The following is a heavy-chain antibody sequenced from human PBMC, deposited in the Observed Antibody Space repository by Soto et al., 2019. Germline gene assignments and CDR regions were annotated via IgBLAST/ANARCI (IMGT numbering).Heavy chain of an antibody. CDR3: ASQKGYYDFWSGYYPPPDGMDV. CDR2: INHSGST. Sequence: SETLSLTCAVYGGSFGGYYWSWILQPPGQWLEWIGEINHSGSTNYNPSLKSRVTISVDTSKNQFSLKLSSVTPADTAVYYCASQKGYYDFWSGYYPPPDGMDVWGQGTTVTVSS. J-gene: IGHJ6*02. D-gene: IGHD3-3*01. V-gene: IGHV4-34*01. CDR1: GGSFGGYY.